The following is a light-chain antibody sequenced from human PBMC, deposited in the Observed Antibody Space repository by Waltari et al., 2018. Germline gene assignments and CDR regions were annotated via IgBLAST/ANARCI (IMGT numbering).Light chain of an antibody. CDR1: QDINNW. CDR3: QKADSFPPYT. Sequence: DIQMTQSPSSVSASVGDTVTITCRASQDINNWLAWFQQKPGKTPKLLISAASSWRSGVPSRFSGSGFGTDFTLTISNLQPEDFAIYYCQKADSFPPYTFGQGTKVEIQ. V-gene: IGKV1-12*01. CDR2: AAS. J-gene: IGKJ2*01.